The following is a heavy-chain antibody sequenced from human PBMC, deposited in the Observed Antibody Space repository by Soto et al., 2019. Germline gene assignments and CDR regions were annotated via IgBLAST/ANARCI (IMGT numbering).Heavy chain of an antibody. V-gene: IGHV3-73*02. CDR3: TTLPVPDNLLVPAKQLGH. J-gene: IGHJ4*02. CDR2: IRSKANSYAT. D-gene: IGHD6-13*01. CDR1: GFTFSGSA. Sequence: EVQLVESGGGLVQPGGSLKLSCAASGFTFSGSAMHWVRQASGKGLEWVGRIRSKANSYATAYAASVKGRFTNSIDDSKNTEYLQMNSLKNEDTAVYYCTTLPVPDNLLVPAKQLGHWGQGTLVTVSS.